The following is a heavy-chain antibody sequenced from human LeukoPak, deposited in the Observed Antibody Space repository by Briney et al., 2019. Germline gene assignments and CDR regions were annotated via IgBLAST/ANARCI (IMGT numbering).Heavy chain of an antibody. V-gene: IGHV4-59*01. D-gene: IGHD1-26*01. CDR1: GGSISSYY. CDR2: IYYSGST. CDR3: ARGYSGSYRSPYGY. Sequence: PSETLSLTCTVSGGSISSYYWSWIRQPPGKGLEWIGYIYYSGSTNYNPSLKSRVTISVDTSKNQFSLKLSSVTAADRAVYFCARGYSGSYRSPYGYWGQGTLVTVSS. J-gene: IGHJ4*02.